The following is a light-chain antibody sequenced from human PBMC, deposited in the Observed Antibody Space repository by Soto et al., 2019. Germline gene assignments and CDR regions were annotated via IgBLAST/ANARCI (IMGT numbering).Light chain of an antibody. CDR2: GAS. V-gene: IGKV3-20*01. J-gene: IGKJ2*01. Sequence: EIVLTQSPGTLSLSPGERATLSCRASQTVNSNYLAWYQQKPGQAPRLLIYGASSRATGIPDRFSASGSGTGLTLTISGLEPEDFAVYYCQQYGSSPQTFGQGTKLEIK. CDR1: QTVNSNY. CDR3: QQYGSSPQT.